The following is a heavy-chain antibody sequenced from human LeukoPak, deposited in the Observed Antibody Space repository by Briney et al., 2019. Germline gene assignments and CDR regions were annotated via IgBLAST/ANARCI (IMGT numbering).Heavy chain of an antibody. J-gene: IGHJ4*02. CDR3: AREGRSSSPMDY. D-gene: IGHD6-6*01. CDR2: IYPGDSDT. V-gene: IGHV5-51*01. Sequence: GESPKISCKGSGYSFTNYWIAWVRPMPGKGLEWMGIIYPGDSDTRYSPSFEGQVTISADKSISTAYLQWSSLKASDTAMYYCAREGRSSSPMDYWGQGTLVTVSS. CDR1: GYSFTNYW.